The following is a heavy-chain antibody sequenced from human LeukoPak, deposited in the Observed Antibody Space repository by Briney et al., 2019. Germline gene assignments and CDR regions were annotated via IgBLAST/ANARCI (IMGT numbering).Heavy chain of an antibody. D-gene: IGHD4-23*01. CDR1: GGSNSSSSYY. CDR3: ARDSSWAYGGNGLWYFDL. Sequence: PSETLSLTCTVSGGSNSSSSYYWGWIRQPPGKGLEWIGSIYYSGSTYYNPSLKSRVTISIDTSKNQFSLKLSSVTAADTAVYYCARDSSWAYGGNGLWYFDLWGRGTLVTVSS. CDR2: IYYSGST. V-gene: IGHV4-39*07. J-gene: IGHJ2*01.